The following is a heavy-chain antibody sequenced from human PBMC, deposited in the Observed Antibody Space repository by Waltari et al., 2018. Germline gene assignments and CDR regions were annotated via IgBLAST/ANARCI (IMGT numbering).Heavy chain of an antibody. Sequence: QVQLQESGPGLVKPSETLSLTCTVSGGSISSYYWSWIRQPPGKGREWIGYIYYSGSTNYNPSLKSRVTISVDTSKNQFSLKLSSVTAADTAVYYCARNKPHIVVVPAASYYYYMDVWGKGTTVTISS. CDR3: ARNKPHIVVVPAASYYYYMDV. CDR1: GGSISSYY. J-gene: IGHJ6*03. CDR2: IYYSGST. D-gene: IGHD2-2*01. V-gene: IGHV4-59*01.